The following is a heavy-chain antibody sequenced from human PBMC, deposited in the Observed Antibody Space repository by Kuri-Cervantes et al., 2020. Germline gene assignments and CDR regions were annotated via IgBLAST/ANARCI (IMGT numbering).Heavy chain of an antibody. CDR2: INPNSGGT. Sequence: ASVKVSCKASGYTFTGYYMHWVRQAPGQGLEWMGWINPNSGGTNYPQKFQDRVTMTRDTSISTAYMELSRLRSDDTAVYYCASLTGTRNLFDPWGQGTLVTVSS. J-gene: IGHJ5*02. D-gene: IGHD1-7*01. CDR1: GYTFTGYY. V-gene: IGHV1-2*02. CDR3: ASLTGTRNLFDP.